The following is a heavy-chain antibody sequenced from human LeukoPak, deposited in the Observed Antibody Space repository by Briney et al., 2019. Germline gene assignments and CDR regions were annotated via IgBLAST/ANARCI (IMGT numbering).Heavy chain of an antibody. Sequence: GGSLRLSCAASGFTLSTDNMGWVRQAPGKGLEWVAVIYSSGGRHYAESVKGRFTISRDNSENTLDLQMNSLRAEDTALYYCARVWELSFDHWGQGTLVTVSS. D-gene: IGHD1-26*01. CDR3: ARVWELSFDH. J-gene: IGHJ4*02. CDR2: IYSSGGR. CDR1: GFTLSTDN. V-gene: IGHV3-53*01.